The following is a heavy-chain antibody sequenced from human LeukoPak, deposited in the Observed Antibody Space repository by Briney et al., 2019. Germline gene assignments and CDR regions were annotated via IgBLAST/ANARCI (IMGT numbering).Heavy chain of an antibody. V-gene: IGHV3-30*18. CDR1: GFTFSSYG. D-gene: IGHD3-10*01. CDR3: AKDLRVLLWFGELES. Sequence: GGSLRLSCAASGFTFSSYGMHWVRQAPGKGLEWVAVISYDGSNKYYADSVKARFTISRDNSKNTLYLQMNSLRAEDTAVYYCAKDLRVLLWFGELESWGQGTLVTVSS. CDR2: ISYDGSNK. J-gene: IGHJ4*02.